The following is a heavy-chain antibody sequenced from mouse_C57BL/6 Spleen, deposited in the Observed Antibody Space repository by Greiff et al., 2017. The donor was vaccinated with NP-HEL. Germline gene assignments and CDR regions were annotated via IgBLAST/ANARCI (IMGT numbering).Heavy chain of an antibody. CDR1: GYSITSGYY. V-gene: IGHV3-6*01. D-gene: IGHD2-2*01. CDR3: ARGGGYDGVDY. Sequence: ESGPGLVKPSQSLSLTCSVTGYSITSGYYWNWIRQFPGNKLEWMGYISYDGSNNYNPSLKNRISITRDTSKNQFFLKLNSVTTEDTATYYCARGGGYDGVDYWGQGTTLTVSS. CDR2: ISYDGSN. J-gene: IGHJ2*01.